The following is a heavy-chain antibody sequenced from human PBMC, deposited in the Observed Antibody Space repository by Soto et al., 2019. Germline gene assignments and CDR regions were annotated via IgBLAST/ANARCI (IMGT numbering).Heavy chain of an antibody. CDR1: GFTFSDYY. V-gene: IGHV3-11*06. CDR3: ARAAGPGSYNWFDP. Sequence: QVQLVESGGGLVKPGGSLRLSCAASGFTFSDYYMSWIRQAPGKGLEWVSYISSSSSYTNYADSVKGRFTISRDNAKNSLYLQMNSLRAEDTAVYYCARAAGPGSYNWFDPWGQGTLLTVSS. J-gene: IGHJ5*02. CDR2: ISSSSSYT.